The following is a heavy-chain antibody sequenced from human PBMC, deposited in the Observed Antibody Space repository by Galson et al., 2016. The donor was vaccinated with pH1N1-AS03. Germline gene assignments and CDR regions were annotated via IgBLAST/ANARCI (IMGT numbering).Heavy chain of an antibody. V-gene: IGHV3-33*01. CDR1: GFTSTNYG. CDR2: MWFNEGAK. D-gene: IGHD3-22*01. J-gene: IGHJ4*02. CDR3: VRDDDSSGYYPDS. Sequence: SLRLSCAASGFTSTNYGFHWVRQAPGKGLEWVAVMWFNEGAKYYADSVKGRFTISRDNSKNTLYLQMNSLRGEDTAVYYCVRDDDSSGYYPDSWGRGTLVTVSS.